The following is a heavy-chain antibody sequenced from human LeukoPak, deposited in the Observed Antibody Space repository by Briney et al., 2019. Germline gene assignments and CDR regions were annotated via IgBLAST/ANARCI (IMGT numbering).Heavy chain of an antibody. V-gene: IGHV3-53*01. CDR2: IYSGGST. Sequence: GGSLRLSCAASGFTVSSNYMSWVRQAPGKGLEWVSVIYSGGSTYYADPVKGRFTISRDNSKNTLYLQMNSLRAEDTAVYYCARMTTVTSGDYYYYYMDVWGKGTTVTISS. CDR3: ARMTTVTSGDYYYYYMDV. CDR1: GFTVSSNY. D-gene: IGHD4-17*01. J-gene: IGHJ6*03.